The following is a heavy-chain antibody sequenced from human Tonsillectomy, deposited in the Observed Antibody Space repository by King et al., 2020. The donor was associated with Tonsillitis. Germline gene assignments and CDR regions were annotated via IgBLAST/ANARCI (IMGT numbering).Heavy chain of an antibody. CDR1: GFTFSRYA. CDR3: AKDRLGGPSGDYDLTFDY. V-gene: IGHV3-23*04. CDR2: ISGSGGST. D-gene: IGHD4-17*01. Sequence: VQLVESGGGLVQPGGSLRLSCAASGFTFSRYAMSWVRQAPGKGLEWVSGISGSGGSTYCADSVKGRFTISRDNSKNTLYLQMNSRRAEDSAVYYCAKDRLGGPSGDYDLTFDYWGQGTLVTVSS. J-gene: IGHJ4*02.